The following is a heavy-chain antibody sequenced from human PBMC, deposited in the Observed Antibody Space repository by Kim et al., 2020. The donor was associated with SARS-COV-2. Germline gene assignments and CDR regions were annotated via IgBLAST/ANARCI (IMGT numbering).Heavy chain of an antibody. J-gene: IGHJ4*02. CDR3: ARSRVVRGVYDY. V-gene: IGHV4-4*09. Sequence: NYNPSLKSRVTISVDTSKNQFALKLSSVTAADTAVYYCARSRVVRGVYDYWGQGTLVTVSS. D-gene: IGHD3-10*01.